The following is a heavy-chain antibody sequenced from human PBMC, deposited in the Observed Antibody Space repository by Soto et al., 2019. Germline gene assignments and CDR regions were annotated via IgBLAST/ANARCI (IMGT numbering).Heavy chain of an antibody. CDR3: ASAYDSRGYGYFDL. CDR2: IYYSGST. J-gene: IGHJ2*01. CDR1: GGSISRSSYY. V-gene: IGHV4-39*01. D-gene: IGHD3-22*01. Sequence: QLQLQESGPGLVKPSETLSLTCTVSGGSISRSSYYWGWIRQPPGKGLEWIGSIYYSGSTYYNPSLKSRLTISVDTSKNQFSLQLSSVTAADTAVYYCASAYDSRGYGYFDLWGRGTLVTVSS.